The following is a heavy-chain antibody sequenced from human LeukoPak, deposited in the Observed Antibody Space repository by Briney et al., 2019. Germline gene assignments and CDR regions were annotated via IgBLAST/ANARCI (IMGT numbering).Heavy chain of an antibody. CDR2: ISGSGDDT. CDR1: GFTFSAYA. CDR3: AKGDYYYDSSGYYLRGYFDY. D-gene: IGHD3-22*01. J-gene: IGHJ4*02. V-gene: IGHV3-23*01. Sequence: PGGSLRLSCAASGFTFSAYAMTWVRQAPGKGLEWVSVISGSGDDTDYADSVKGRFTISRDNSKNTLYLQMNSLRAEDTAVYYCAKGDYYYDSSGYYLRGYFDYWGQGTLVTVSS.